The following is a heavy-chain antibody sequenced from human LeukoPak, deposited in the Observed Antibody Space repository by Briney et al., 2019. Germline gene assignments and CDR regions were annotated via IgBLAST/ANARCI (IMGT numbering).Heavy chain of an antibody. CDR3: AKTTAGYSSGRYPGWPIDY. CDR1: GLTFGSYA. D-gene: IGHD6-19*01. J-gene: IGHJ4*02. Sequence: GGSLRLSCAAFGLTFGSYAIYWVRKAPGKGLEWGSGISGRGGDTYFADSVKGRFTISRDNSKNTVFLQMDSLRAEDTAVYYCAKTTAGYSSGRYPGWPIDYWGQGTLVTVSS. CDR2: ISGRGGDT. V-gene: IGHV3-23*01.